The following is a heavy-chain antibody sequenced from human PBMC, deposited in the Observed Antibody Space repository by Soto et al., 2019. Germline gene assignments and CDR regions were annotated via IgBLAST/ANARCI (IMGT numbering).Heavy chain of an antibody. Sequence: QVHLVQSGAEVKKPGASVKVSCKGSGYAFTTYGITWVRQAPGQGLEWMGWISAHNGNTNYAQKPRGRVTVTRGTSTSTAYMELRSLSSDDTAVYYCARGRYGDYWGQGALVTVSS. V-gene: IGHV1-18*01. J-gene: IGHJ4*02. CDR1: GYAFTTYG. CDR2: ISAHNGNT. D-gene: IGHD1-1*01. CDR3: ARGRYGDY.